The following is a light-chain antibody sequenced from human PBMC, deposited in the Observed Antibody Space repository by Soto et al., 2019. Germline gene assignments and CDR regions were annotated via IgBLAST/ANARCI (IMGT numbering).Light chain of an antibody. Sequence: EIVMTQSPANLSVSPGERVTLSCRASQSVSSNLAWYQQKPGQGPRLLIYGASTRATGIPARFSGSGSGTEFTLTISSLQSEDFAVYYCQQYNKWPPYTFGQGTKVEIK. CDR1: QSVSSN. J-gene: IGKJ2*01. CDR2: GAS. CDR3: QQYNKWPPYT. V-gene: IGKV3-15*01.